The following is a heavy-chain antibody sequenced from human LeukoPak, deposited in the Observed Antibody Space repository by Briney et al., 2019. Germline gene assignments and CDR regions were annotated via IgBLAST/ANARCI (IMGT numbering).Heavy chain of an antibody. CDR1: GFTFSSYD. CDR2: IGTAGDT. J-gene: IGHJ3*02. D-gene: IGHD3-10*01. V-gene: IGHV3-13*01. CDR3: ARVGYGSGQGAFDI. Sequence: GGSLRLSCAASGFTFSSYDMHWVRQATGKGLEWVSAIGTAGDTYYPGSVKGRFTISRENAKNSLYLQTNSLRAGDTAVYYCARVGYGSGQGAFDIWGQGTMVTVSS.